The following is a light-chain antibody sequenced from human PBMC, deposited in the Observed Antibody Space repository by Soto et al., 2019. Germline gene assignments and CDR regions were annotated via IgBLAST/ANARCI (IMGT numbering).Light chain of an antibody. J-gene: IGLJ1*01. CDR3: FSHRSGDSHV. V-gene: IGLV2-14*01. CDR2: GVT. Sequence: QSALAQPASVSGSPGQSITISCTGTSSDIGAYNYVSWYQQYPGKAPRLMIYGVTNRPSGVSNRFSGSKTGNTASLTISGLQAEDEADYYCFSHRSGDSHVFGTGTKVT. CDR1: SSDIGAYNY.